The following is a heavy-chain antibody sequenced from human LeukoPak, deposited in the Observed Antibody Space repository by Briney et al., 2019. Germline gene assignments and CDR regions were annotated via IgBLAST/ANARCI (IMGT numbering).Heavy chain of an antibody. V-gene: IGHV1-18*01. CDR2: ISAYNGNT. CDR3: ARDGRYITMVRGVIGPDYYYGMDV. D-gene: IGHD3-10*01. Sequence: GASVKVSCKASGYTFTSYGISLVRQAPGQGLEWMGWISAYNGNTNYAQKLQGRVTMTTDTSTSTAYMELRSLRSDDTAVYYCARDGRYITMVRGVIGPDYYYGMDVWGQGTTVTVSS. J-gene: IGHJ6*02. CDR1: GYTFTSYG.